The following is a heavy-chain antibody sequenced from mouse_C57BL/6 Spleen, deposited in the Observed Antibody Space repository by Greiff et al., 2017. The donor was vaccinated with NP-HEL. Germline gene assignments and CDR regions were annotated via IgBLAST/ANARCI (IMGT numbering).Heavy chain of an antibody. Sequence: EVQLQQSGPELVKPGASVKISCKASGYTFTDYYMNWVKQSHGKSLEWIGDINPNNGGTSYNQKFKGKATLTVDKSSSTAYMELRSLTSEDSAVYYCAPIYDGDYDYYAMDYWGQGTSVTVSS. CDR1: GYTFTDYY. J-gene: IGHJ4*01. V-gene: IGHV1-26*01. D-gene: IGHD2-3*01. CDR3: APIYDGDYDYYAMDY. CDR2: INPNNGGT.